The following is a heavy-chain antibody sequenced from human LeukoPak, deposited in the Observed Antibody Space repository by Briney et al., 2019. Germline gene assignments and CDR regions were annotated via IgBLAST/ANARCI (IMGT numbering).Heavy chain of an antibody. J-gene: IGHJ3*01. V-gene: IGHV1-2*02. CDR3: ARTFYDTLDSDAFDF. CDR1: GYTFTGYY. Sequence: SVKVSCKASGYTFTGYYMHWVRQAPGQGLEWMGWINPDSGGTNNAQKFQGRVTITRDTSISTAYMELSRLRSDDTAVYYCARTFYDTLDSDAFDFWGQGTMVIVSS. D-gene: IGHD2/OR15-2a*01. CDR2: INPDSGGT.